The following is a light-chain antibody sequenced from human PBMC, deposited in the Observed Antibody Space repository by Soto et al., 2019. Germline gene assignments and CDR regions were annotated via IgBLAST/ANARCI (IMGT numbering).Light chain of an antibody. V-gene: IGKV3-11*01. CDR2: DAS. Sequence: EIVFTQSPATLSLSPGERATLSCRASQSVSSYLAWYQQKPGQAPRLLIYDASNRATGIPARFSGSGSGTDFSLTISSLEPEDFAVYYCQQRSNCPPYTFGQGTKLEIK. CDR1: QSVSSY. CDR3: QQRSNCPPYT. J-gene: IGKJ2*01.